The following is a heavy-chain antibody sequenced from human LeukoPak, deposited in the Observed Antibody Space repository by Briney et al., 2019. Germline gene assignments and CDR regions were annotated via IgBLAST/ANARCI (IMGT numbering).Heavy chain of an antibody. CDR1: GGSISSYY. Sequence: SETLSLTCTVSGGSISSYYWSWIRQPPGKGLEWIGYIYYSRSTNYNPSLKSRVTISVDTSKNQFSLKLSSVTAADTAVYYCARGGSSGYYFTFWGQGTLVTVSS. CDR2: IYYSRST. J-gene: IGHJ4*02. CDR3: ARGGSSGYYFTF. V-gene: IGHV4-59*01. D-gene: IGHD3-22*01.